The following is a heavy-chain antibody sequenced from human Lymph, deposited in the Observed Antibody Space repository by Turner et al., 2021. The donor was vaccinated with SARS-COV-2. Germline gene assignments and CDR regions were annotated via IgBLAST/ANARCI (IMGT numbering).Heavy chain of an antibody. CDR2: IKHSGST. V-gene: IGHV4-34*01. D-gene: IGHD5-18*01. CDR3: ARGGVDTAMVRYYYYGMDV. Sequence: QVQLQQWGAGLLKPSETLSLTCAVYGGSFSGYYWSWIRQPPGKGLEWIGEIKHSGSTKYNPSLKSRVTISVDTSKNQFTLKLSSVTAADTAVYYCARGGVDTAMVRYYYYGMDVWGQGTTVTVSS. J-gene: IGHJ6*02. CDR1: GGSFSGYY.